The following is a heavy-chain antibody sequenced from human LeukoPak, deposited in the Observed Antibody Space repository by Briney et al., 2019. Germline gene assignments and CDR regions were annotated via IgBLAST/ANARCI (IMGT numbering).Heavy chain of an antibody. CDR1: GASLNNYY. V-gene: IGHV4-4*07. J-gene: IGHJ4*02. D-gene: IGHD4-17*01. CDR2: IYSGGRST. CDR3: AREGRTGDYEGY. Sequence: SETLSLTCTVSGASLNNYYWSWIRQPDGKGRQWIGCIYSGGRSTNYDPSLRSRVTKSVDTSENQFFLRLNSVTAADTAVYYCAREGRTGDYEGYWGQGIQVTISA.